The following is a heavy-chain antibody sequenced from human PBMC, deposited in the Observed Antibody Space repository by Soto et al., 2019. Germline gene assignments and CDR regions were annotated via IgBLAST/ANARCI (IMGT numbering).Heavy chain of an antibody. V-gene: IGHV5-10-1*01. CDR3: VRHSSQSISDRAPFKY. J-gene: IGHJ4*02. Sequence: PGEPLKSSFKGSGYDLTTYWISWVRQMPGKVLELMGRIDPGDSYTYYSPSFRGHVIISADKSVSTAYLQWSSLRASDSAIYYCVRHSSQSISDRAPFKYWGQGTLVNVSS. CDR2: IDPGDSYT. CDR1: GYDLTTYW. D-gene: IGHD6-6*01.